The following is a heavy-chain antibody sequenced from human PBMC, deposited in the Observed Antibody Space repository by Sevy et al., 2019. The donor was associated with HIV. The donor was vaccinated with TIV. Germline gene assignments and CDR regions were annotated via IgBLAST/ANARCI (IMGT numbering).Heavy chain of an antibody. Sequence: GGSLRLSCAASGFTFSSYTMNWVRQAPGKGLEWVSYISSSSSTIYYADSVKGRFTISRDSAKNSLYLQMNSLRDEDTAVYFCARRFNIVGATHFDYWGQGTLVTVSS. D-gene: IGHD1-26*01. CDR3: ARRFNIVGATHFDY. V-gene: IGHV3-48*02. CDR2: ISSSSSTI. J-gene: IGHJ4*02. CDR1: GFTFSSYT.